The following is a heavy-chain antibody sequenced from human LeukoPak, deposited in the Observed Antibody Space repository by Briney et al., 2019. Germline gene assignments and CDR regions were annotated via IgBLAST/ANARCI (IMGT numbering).Heavy chain of an antibody. J-gene: IGHJ4*02. CDR2: ISSSTSYI. Sequence: KSGGSLRLSCAASGFTFSSYSMNWVRQAPGKGLAWVSSISSSTSYINYADSVRGRFTISRDNAKNSLYLQMNSLRAEDTAVYYCAREATEITMIVVVPRYYFDYWGQGTLVTVSS. CDR3: AREATEITMIVVVPRYYFDY. V-gene: IGHV3-21*04. CDR1: GFTFSSYS. D-gene: IGHD3-22*01.